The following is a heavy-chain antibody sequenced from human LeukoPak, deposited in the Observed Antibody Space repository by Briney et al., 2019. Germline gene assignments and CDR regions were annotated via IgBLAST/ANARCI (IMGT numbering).Heavy chain of an antibody. CDR2: ISYDGSNK. V-gene: IGHV3-30*18. CDR1: GFTFSSYG. Sequence: PGGSRRLSCAASGFTFSSYGMHWVRQAPGKGLEWVAVISYDGSNKYYADSVKGRFTISRDNSKNTLYLQMNSLRAEDTAVYYCAKAMVRGVITPDYWGQGTLVTVSS. CDR3: AKAMVRGVITPDY. D-gene: IGHD3-10*01. J-gene: IGHJ4*02.